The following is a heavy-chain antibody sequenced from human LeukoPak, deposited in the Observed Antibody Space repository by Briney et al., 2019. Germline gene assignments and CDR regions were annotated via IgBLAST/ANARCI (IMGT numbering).Heavy chain of an antibody. CDR2: IYPGDSDT. J-gene: IGHJ4*02. Sequence: RGESLKISCKGSGYSFSSNWIGWVRQMPGKGLEWMGIIYPGDSDTRYSPSFQGQVTISADKSISTAYLQWSSLKASDTAMYYCARPCVISTGGNCYDYWGQGTLVTVSS. CDR3: ARPCVISTGGNCYDY. V-gene: IGHV5-51*01. D-gene: IGHD2-15*01. CDR1: GYSFSSNW.